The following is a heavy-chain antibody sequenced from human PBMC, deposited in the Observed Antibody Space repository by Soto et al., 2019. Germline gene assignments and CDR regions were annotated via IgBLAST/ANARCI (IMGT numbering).Heavy chain of an antibody. D-gene: IGHD3-3*01. V-gene: IGHV3-9*01. Sequence: EVQLEESGGGLIQPGRSLRLSCAASGFTFDDYAMHWVRQAPGKGLEWVSGISWNSGTRGYADSVRGRFTISRDNATNSLYLEMSSLRPEDTAFYYCAKDRGLDFWSGYYRLDSWGQGTLVTVSS. J-gene: IGHJ4*02. CDR1: GFTFDDYA. CDR2: ISWNSGTR. CDR3: AKDRGLDFWSGYYRLDS.